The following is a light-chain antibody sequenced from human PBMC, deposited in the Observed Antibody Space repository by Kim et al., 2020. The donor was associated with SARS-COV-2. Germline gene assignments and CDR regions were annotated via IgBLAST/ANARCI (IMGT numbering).Light chain of an antibody. Sequence: QSVLTQPPSVSGAPGQRVTISCTGSSSNIGTGHDVQWYQHLAGTAPKVLIYGNSNRPSGVPDRFSGSRSGTSASLAITGLQAEDEADYYCQSYDSSLSAWVFGGGTQLTVL. V-gene: IGLV1-40*01. CDR2: GNS. J-gene: IGLJ3*02. CDR1: SSNIGTGHD. CDR3: QSYDSSLSAWV.